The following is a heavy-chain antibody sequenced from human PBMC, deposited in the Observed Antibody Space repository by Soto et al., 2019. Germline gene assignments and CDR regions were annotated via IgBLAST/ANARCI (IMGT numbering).Heavy chain of an antibody. Sequence: EVQLVESGGGLVQPGGSLRLSCAASGFTFSSYWMSWVRQAPGKGLEWVANIKQDGSEKYYVDSVKGRCTISRDNAKNTLYLQMNSLRAEDTAVYYCARDGKSPDYDFWSGYYSYCDYWGQGTLVTVSS. CDR3: ARDGKSPDYDFWSGYYSYCDY. D-gene: IGHD3-3*01. V-gene: IGHV3-7*01. J-gene: IGHJ4*02. CDR1: GFTFSSYW. CDR2: IKQDGSEK.